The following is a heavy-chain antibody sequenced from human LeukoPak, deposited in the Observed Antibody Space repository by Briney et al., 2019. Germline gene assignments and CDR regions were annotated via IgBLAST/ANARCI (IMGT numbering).Heavy chain of an antibody. Sequence: PSETLSLTCAVYGGSFSGYYWSWIRQPPGKGLEWIGEINHSGSTNYNPSLKSRVTISVDTSKNQFSLKLSSVTAADTAVYYCARTTPTVSYYYYMDVWGKGTTVTVSS. J-gene: IGHJ6*03. D-gene: IGHD1-1*01. CDR1: GGSFSGYY. CDR2: INHSGST. CDR3: ARTTPTVSYYYYMDV. V-gene: IGHV4-34*01.